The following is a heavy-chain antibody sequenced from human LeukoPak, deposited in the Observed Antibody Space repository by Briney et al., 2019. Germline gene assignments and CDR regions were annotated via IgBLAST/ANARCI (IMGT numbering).Heavy chain of an antibody. D-gene: IGHD6-6*01. Sequence: ASVKVSCKASGGTFSSYAISWVRQAPGQGLEWMGGIIPIFGTANYAQKFQGRVMITTDESTSTAYMELISLRSEDTAVYYCAREVAPVRFDPWGQGTLVTVSS. CDR3: AREVAPVRFDP. CDR2: IIPIFGTA. J-gene: IGHJ5*02. V-gene: IGHV1-69*05. CDR1: GGTFSSYA.